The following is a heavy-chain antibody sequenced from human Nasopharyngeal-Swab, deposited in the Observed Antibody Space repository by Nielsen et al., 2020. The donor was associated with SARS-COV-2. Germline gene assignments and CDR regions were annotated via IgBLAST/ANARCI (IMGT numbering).Heavy chain of an antibody. CDR3: GRDLMVGSGWYRNYYYGMDV. D-gene: IGHD6-19*01. Sequence: SSVTVSCKASGGTFSSYAISWVRQAPGQGLDWVGRIIPILGIANYAQKFQGRVTITADKSTSTAYMELSSLRSEDTAVYYCGRDLMVGSGWYRNYYYGMDVWGQGTTVTVSS. J-gene: IGHJ6*02. CDR2: IIPILGIA. V-gene: IGHV1-69*04. CDR1: GGTFSSYA.